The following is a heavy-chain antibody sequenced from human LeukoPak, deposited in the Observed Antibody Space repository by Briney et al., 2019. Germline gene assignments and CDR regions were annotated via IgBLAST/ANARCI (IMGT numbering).Heavy chain of an antibody. V-gene: IGHV4-39*01. CDR1: GGSISSYY. D-gene: IGHD3-10*01. J-gene: IGHJ4*02. CDR3: ASDDSGTYYSNYYFDN. Sequence: SETLSLTCTVSGGSISSYYWSWIRQPPGKGLEWIGSIYYSGSTYYNPSLKSRVTISVDTSKNLFSLNLSSVTAADTAVYYCASDDSGTYYSNYYFDNWGQGTLVTVSS. CDR2: IYYSGST.